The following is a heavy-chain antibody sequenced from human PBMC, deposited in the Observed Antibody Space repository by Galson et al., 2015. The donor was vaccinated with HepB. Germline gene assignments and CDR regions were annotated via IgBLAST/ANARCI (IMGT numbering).Heavy chain of an antibody. J-gene: IGHJ6*02. CDR2: ISAYNGNT. Sequence: SVKVSCKASGYTFTSYGISWVRQAPGQGLEWMGWISAYNGNTNYAQKLQGRVTMTTDTSTSTAYMELRSLRSDDTAVYYCARDHSSSWYHLGYYYYGMDVWGQGTTVTVSS. CDR3: ARDHSSSWYHLGYYYYGMDV. D-gene: IGHD6-13*01. CDR1: GYTFTSYG. V-gene: IGHV1-18*04.